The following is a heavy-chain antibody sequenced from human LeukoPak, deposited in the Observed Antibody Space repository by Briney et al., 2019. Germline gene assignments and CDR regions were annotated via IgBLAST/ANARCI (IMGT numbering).Heavy chain of an antibody. Sequence: SETLSLTCAVSGGSISSSNWWSWVRQPPGKGLEWIGEIYHSGSTNYNPSLKSRVTISVDTSKNQFSLKLSSVTAADTAVYYCARDRLYYYDSSGYYTTRYLDYWGQGTLVTVSS. J-gene: IGHJ4*02. CDR2: IYHSGST. V-gene: IGHV4-4*02. D-gene: IGHD3-22*01. CDR1: GGSISSSNW. CDR3: ARDRLYYYDSSGYYTTRYLDY.